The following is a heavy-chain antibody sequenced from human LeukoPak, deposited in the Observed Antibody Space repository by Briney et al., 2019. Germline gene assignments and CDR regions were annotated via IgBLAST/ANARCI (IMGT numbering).Heavy chain of an antibody. V-gene: IGHV1-18*01. D-gene: IGHD3-3*01. CDR2: ISAYNGNS. J-gene: IGHJ4*02. CDR1: GYTFTSYG. Sequence: ASVKVSCKASGYTFTSYGISWVRQAPGQGLEWMGWISAYNGNSNYAQKLQGRVTMTTDTSTSTAYMELRSLGSDDTAVYYCARDVYDFWSGYYTWYFDYWGQGTLVTVSS. CDR3: ARDVYDFWSGYYTWYFDY.